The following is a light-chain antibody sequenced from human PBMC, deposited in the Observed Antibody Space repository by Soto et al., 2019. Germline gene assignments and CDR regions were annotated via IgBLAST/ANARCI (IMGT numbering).Light chain of an antibody. CDR2: GAS. CDR3: QQYGSSPSYT. Sequence: EIVLTQSPGTLSLSPGERATLSCRASQSVSSSYLAWYQQKPGQAPRLLIYGASSRATGIPDRFSGSGSGTDFTLTISRLEPEDFAVYDCQQYGSSPSYTFGQGTKLEIK. V-gene: IGKV3-20*01. CDR1: QSVSSSY. J-gene: IGKJ2*01.